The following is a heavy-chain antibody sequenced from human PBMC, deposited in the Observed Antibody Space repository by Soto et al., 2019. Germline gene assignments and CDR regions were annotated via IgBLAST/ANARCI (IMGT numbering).Heavy chain of an antibody. Sequence: EVQLVESGGGLVKPGGSLRLSCAASGFTFSSYSMNWVRQARGKGLEWVSSISASSSYIYYVDSVKGRFTVSRDNAKNSLYLQINSLRDEDTAVYYCARGSIVATSLTPFDFWGQGTLVIVSS. CDR3: ARGSIVATSLTPFDF. J-gene: IGHJ4*02. CDR2: ISASSSYI. CDR1: GFTFSSYS. V-gene: IGHV3-21*01. D-gene: IGHD5-12*01.